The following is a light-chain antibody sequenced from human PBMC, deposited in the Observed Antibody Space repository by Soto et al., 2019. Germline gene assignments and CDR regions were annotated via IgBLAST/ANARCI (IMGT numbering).Light chain of an antibody. Sequence: EIVLTQSKATLSLSPGERATLFCRASQSVSYYLAWYKQKPGQAPRLIIYDASKRVPGLPARFSGSGSGTDFTLTISSLEPEDFALYYCQLRSNWPPYSFGQGTKMEFK. J-gene: IGKJ2*03. CDR1: QSVSYY. CDR2: DAS. CDR3: QLRSNWPPYS. V-gene: IGKV3-11*01.